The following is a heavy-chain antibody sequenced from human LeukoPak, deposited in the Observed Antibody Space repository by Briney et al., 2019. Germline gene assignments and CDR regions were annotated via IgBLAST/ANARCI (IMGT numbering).Heavy chain of an antibody. Sequence: GRSLRLSCAASGFTFDDYAMHWVRQAPGKGLEWVSGISWNSGSIGYADSVKGRFTISRDNAKNSLYLQMNSLRAEDTALYYCAKGRPSSRYFDWLLPDFDYWGQGTLVTVSS. CDR2: ISWNSGSI. V-gene: IGHV3-9*01. CDR3: AKGRPSSRYFDWLLPDFDY. J-gene: IGHJ4*02. CDR1: GFTFDDYA. D-gene: IGHD3-9*01.